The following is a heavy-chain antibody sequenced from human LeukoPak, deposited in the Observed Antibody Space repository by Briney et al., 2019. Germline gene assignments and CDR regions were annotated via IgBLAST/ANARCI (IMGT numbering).Heavy chain of an antibody. CDR2: IYTSGST. Sequence: PSETLSLTCTVSGGSISSGSYYWSWIRQPAGKGLEWIGRIYTSGSTNYNPSLKSRVTISVDTSKNQFSLKLSSVTAVDTAVYYCARAGYCSGGSCYPTRYFDYWGQGTLVTVSS. J-gene: IGHJ4*02. D-gene: IGHD2-15*01. CDR1: GGSISSGSYY. CDR3: ARAGYCSGGSCYPTRYFDY. V-gene: IGHV4-61*02.